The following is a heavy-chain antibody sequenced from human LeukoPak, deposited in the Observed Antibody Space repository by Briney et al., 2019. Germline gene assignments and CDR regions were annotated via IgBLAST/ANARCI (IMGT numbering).Heavy chain of an antibody. J-gene: IGHJ4*02. CDR3: AKAPTTGPVYYFDY. CDR1: GFTFSSYS. Sequence: GGSLRLSCAASGFTFSSYSMNWVRQAPGKGLEWVSSISSSSSYIYYADSVKGRFTISRDNAKNSLYLQMNSLRAEDTAVYYCAKAPTTGPVYYFDYWGQGTLVTVSS. CDR2: ISSSSSYI. D-gene: IGHD1-26*01. V-gene: IGHV3-21*01.